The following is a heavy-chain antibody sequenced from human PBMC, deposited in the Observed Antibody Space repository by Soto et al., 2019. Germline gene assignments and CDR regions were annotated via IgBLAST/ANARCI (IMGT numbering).Heavy chain of an antibody. D-gene: IGHD6-19*01. CDR1: GFTFSSYW. V-gene: IGHV3-74*01. CDR2: INSDGSST. J-gene: IGHJ6*02. CDR3: ARDRKKQWLLLTADERIYYYYGMDV. Sequence: EVQLVESGGGLVQPGGSLRLSCAASGFTFSSYWMHWVRQAPGKGLVWVSRINSDGSSTSYADSVKGRFTISRDNAKNTLYLQMNSLRAEDTAVYYCARDRKKQWLLLTADERIYYYYGMDVWGQGTTVTVSS.